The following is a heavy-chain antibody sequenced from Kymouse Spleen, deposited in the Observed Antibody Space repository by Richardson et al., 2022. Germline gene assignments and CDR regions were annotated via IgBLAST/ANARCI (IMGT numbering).Heavy chain of an antibody. V-gene: IGHV4-61*01. CDR1: GGSVSSGSYY. D-gene: IGHD6-6*01. CDR3: AREQLSWFDP. Sequence: QVQLQESGPGLVKPSETLSLTCTVSGGSVSSGSYYWSWIRQPPGKGLEWIGYIYYSGSTNYNPSLKSRVTISVDTSKNQFSLKLSSVTAADTAVYYCAREQLSWFDPWGQGTLVTVSS. J-gene: IGHJ5*02. CDR2: IYYSGST.